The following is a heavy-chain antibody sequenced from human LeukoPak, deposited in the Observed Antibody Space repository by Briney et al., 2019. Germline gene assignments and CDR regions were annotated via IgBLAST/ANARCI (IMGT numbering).Heavy chain of an antibody. Sequence: GGSPRLSCAASGFTFSSYEMNWVRQAPGKGLEWVSYISSSGSTIHYADSVKGRFTIPRDHAKNSLYLQMNSLRAEDTAVYYCAELGITMIGGVWGKGTTVTISS. CDR3: AELGITMIGGV. D-gene: IGHD3-10*02. CDR1: GFTFSSYE. V-gene: IGHV3-48*03. J-gene: IGHJ6*04. CDR2: ISSSGSTI.